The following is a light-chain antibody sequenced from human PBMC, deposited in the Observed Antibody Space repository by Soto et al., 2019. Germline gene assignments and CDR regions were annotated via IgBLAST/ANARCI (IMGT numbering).Light chain of an antibody. CDR3: QSYDSTLSARYV. J-gene: IGLJ1*01. CDR2: EGS. Sequence: QSALTQPASVSGSPGQSITISCTGTSSDVGSYNLVSWYQQHPGKAPKLMLYEGSQRPSGVPDRFSASTSGTSASLAITGLQAEDEGDYYCQSYDSTLSARYVFGTGTKVTVL. V-gene: IGLV2-14*02. CDR1: SSDVGSYNL.